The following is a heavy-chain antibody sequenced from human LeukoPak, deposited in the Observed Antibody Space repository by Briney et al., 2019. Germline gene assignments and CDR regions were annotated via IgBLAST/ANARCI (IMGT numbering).Heavy chain of an antibody. CDR1: GFTFSGYA. CDR3: TSGLVAAAGTV. V-gene: IGHV3-23*01. CDR2: ISGSGGGT. Sequence: GGSLRLSCATSGFTFSGYAMSWVRQAPGKGLEWVSAISGSGGGTYYADSVKGRFTISRDNSKNTLYLQMNSLRAEDTAVYYCTSGLVAAAGTVWGQGTLVTVSS. J-gene: IGHJ4*02. D-gene: IGHD6-13*01.